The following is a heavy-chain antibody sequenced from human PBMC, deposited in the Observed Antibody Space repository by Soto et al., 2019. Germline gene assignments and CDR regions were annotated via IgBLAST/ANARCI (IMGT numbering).Heavy chain of an antibody. CDR3: ARSNYYDNSAYYLDY. Sequence: GGSLRLSCAASGFTFGDHYMEWVRQAPGKGLEWLGRMRNKPNSYTTEYAASVKGRFTISRDDSKSSLYLQMNNLKIEDTAMYYCARSNYYDNSAYYLDYWGQGALVTVSS. D-gene: IGHD3-22*01. CDR1: GFTFGDHY. J-gene: IGHJ4*02. CDR2: MRNKPNSYTT. V-gene: IGHV3-72*01.